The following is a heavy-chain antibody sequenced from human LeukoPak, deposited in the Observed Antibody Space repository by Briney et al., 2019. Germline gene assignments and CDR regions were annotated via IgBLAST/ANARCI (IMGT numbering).Heavy chain of an antibody. D-gene: IGHD2-2*01. CDR3: ARGRRGYCSSTSCYYRDNWFDP. CDR2: IYHSGST. CDR1: GGSISSGGYS. Sequence: PSQTLSLTCAVSGGSISSGGYSWSWIRQPPGKGLEWIGYIYHSGSTYYNPSLKSRVTISVDRSKYQFSLKLSSVTAADTAVYYCARGRRGYCSSTSCYYRDNWFDPWGQGTLVTVSS. J-gene: IGHJ5*02. V-gene: IGHV4-30-2*01.